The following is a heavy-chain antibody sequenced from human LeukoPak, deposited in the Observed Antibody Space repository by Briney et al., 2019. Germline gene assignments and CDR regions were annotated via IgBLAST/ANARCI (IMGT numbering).Heavy chain of an antibody. Sequence: PSQTLSLTCTVSGGSISSGDYYWSWIRQPPGKGLEWIGYIYYSGSTYYNPSLKSRVTISVDTSKNQFSLKLSSVTAADTAVYYCAREPALHYDSWSGISYYYGMDVWGQGTTVTVSS. CDR2: IYYSGST. V-gene: IGHV4-30-4*01. CDR3: AREPALHYDSWSGISYYYGMDV. D-gene: IGHD3-3*01. CDR1: GGSISSGDYY. J-gene: IGHJ6*02.